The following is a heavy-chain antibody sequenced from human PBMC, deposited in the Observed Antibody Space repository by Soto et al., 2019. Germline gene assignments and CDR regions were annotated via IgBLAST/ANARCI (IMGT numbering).Heavy chain of an antibody. D-gene: IGHD3-3*01. CDR1: GFTFSSYA. J-gene: IGHJ4*02. V-gene: IGHV3-23*01. CDR2: ISNSGTGT. CDR3: AKEYYDFWRGSYYFDY. Sequence: GGSLRLSCVASGFTFSSYAMSWVRQAPGKGLEWVSGISNSGTGTHYADSVKGRFAISRDSSKNTLYLQMNSLRAEDTAAYYCAKEYYDFWRGSYYFDYWGQGTLVTV.